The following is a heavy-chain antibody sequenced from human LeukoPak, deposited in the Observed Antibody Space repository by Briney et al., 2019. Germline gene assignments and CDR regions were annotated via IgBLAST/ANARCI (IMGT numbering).Heavy chain of an antibody. Sequence: QPGWSLRLSCVVSGITFSGSSMSGVRQAPGRVLEGFSFLTTSGNTLFYAESVKDRLTISRDNAKKSLYLKMNSLRDEDTAVYYCARVGGATAVTMYFEYWGQGTLATVTS. CDR2: LTTSGNTL. J-gene: IGHJ4*02. D-gene: IGHD1-26*01. V-gene: IGHV3-48*02. CDR1: GITFSGSS. CDR3: ARVGGATAVTMYFEY.